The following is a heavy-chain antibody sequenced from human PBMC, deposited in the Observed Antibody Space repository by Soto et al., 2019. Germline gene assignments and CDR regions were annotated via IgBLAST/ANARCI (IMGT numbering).Heavy chain of an antibody. CDR2: TYYRGST. D-gene: IGHD2-2*01. CDR3: ARVLLVSVALYNVDY. Sequence: QVQLQESGPGLVKPSQTLSLTCTVSGGSISNADYYWSWVRQPPGKGLEWIGYTYYRGSTYYNPSLKSRVTISLDTSKNQFSLKLSSVTAADTAVYYCARVLLVSVALYNVDYWGQGTLVTVSS. V-gene: IGHV4-30-4*01. CDR1: GGSISNADYY. J-gene: IGHJ4*02.